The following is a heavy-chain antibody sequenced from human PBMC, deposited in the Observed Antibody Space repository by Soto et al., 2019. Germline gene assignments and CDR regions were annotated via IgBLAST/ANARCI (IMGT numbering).Heavy chain of an antibody. D-gene: IGHD6-13*01. J-gene: IGHJ6*02. V-gene: IGHV3-23*01. CDR1: GFTFSSYA. Sequence: PGGSLRLSCAASGFTFSSYAMSWVRQAPGKGLEWVSAISGSGGSTYYADSVKGRFTISRDNSKNTLYLQMNSLRAEDTAVYCCAKARNSYSSPYGMDVWGQGTTVTVSS. CDR2: ISGSGGST. CDR3: AKARNSYSSPYGMDV.